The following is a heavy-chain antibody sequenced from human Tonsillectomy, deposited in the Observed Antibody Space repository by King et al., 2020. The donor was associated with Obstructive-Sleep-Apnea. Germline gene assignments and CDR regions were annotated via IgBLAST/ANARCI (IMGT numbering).Heavy chain of an antibody. CDR1: GFTFSSYS. Sequence: VQLVESGGGLVKPGGSLRLSCAASGFTFSSYSMNWVRQAPGKGLEWVSSISSSSSYIYYADSVKGRFTISRDKAKNSLYLQMNSLRAEDTAVYYCARDWKDIVVVPAEYYYYYYGMDVWGQGTTVTVSS. J-gene: IGHJ6*02. CDR2: ISSSSSYI. V-gene: IGHV3-21*01. CDR3: ARDWKDIVVVPAEYYYYYYGMDV. D-gene: IGHD2-2*01.